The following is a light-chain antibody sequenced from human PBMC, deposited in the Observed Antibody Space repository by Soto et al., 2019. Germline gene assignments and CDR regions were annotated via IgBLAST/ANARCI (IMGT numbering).Light chain of an antibody. CDR1: QSISSW. J-gene: IGKJ1*01. CDR3: QQYNSYSVWT. Sequence: DIQMTQSPSTLSASVGDRVTITCRASQSISSWLAWYQQKPGKAPKLLIYDASSLESGVPSRFSGSGSGTEFTLTISSLQPDDFATYYGQQYNSYSVWTFGQGTKVEIK. V-gene: IGKV1-5*01. CDR2: DAS.